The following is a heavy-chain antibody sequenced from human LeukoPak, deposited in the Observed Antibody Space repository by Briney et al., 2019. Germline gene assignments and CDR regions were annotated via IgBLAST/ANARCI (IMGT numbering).Heavy chain of an antibody. J-gene: IGHJ3*02. CDR3: ARAGDKPLSYYDSSGSSNDAFDI. Sequence: ASVKVSCKASGYTFTSYYTHWVRQAPGQGLEWMGIINPSGGSTSYAQKFQGRVTMTRDTSTSTVYMELSSLRSEDTAVYYCARAGDKPLSYYDSSGSSNDAFDIWGQGTMVTVSS. D-gene: IGHD3-22*01. CDR2: INPSGGST. CDR1: GYTFTSYY. V-gene: IGHV1-46*01.